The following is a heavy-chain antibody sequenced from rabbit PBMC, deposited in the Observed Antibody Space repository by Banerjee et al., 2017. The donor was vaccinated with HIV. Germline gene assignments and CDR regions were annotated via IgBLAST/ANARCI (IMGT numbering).Heavy chain of an antibody. CDR3: ARAAGYAGYGYATGFNL. D-gene: IGHD6-1*01. V-gene: IGHV1S7*01. CDR2: IDPVFDTT. Sequence: QLKESGGGLVQPGGSLKLSCKASGFDFSSYYMNWVRQAPGKGLEWIGYIDPVFDTTYSASWVNGRFTISSHNAQNTLYLQLNSLTAADTATYFCARAAGYAGYGYATGFNLWGPGTLVTVS. J-gene: IGHJ4*01. CDR1: GFDFSSYY.